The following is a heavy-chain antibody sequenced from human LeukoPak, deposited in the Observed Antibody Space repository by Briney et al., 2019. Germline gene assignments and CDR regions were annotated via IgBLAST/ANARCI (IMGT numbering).Heavy chain of an antibody. J-gene: IGHJ1*01. CDR3: AKDSSGYYYVFQH. V-gene: IGHV3-43*02. Sequence: PGGSLRLSCAASGFTFDDYAMHWVRQAPGKGLEWVSLISGDGGSTYYGDSVKGRFTISRDNSKNSLYLQMNSLGTEDTALYYCAKDSSGYYYVFQHWGQGTLVTVSS. CDR1: GFTFDDYA. CDR2: ISGDGGST. D-gene: IGHD3-22*01.